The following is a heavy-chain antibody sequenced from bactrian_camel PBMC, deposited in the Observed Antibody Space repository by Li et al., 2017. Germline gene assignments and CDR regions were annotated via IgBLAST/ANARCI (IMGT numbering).Heavy chain of an antibody. J-gene: IGHJ4*01. CDR1: VYAFRPYC. Sequence: DVQLVESGGGAVQAGGSLTLSCEASVYAFRPYCMGWFRQVSGMEREGVAIIDGDGFPTYGDSVKGRLTISKGNGKLTLSLQMDSSKPEDTATYYCVTNADSYAVRCGLSQSAYTYWGQGTQVTVS. V-gene: IGHV3S44*01. D-gene: IGHD3*01. CDR2: IIDGDGFP. CDR3: VTNADSYAVRCGLSQSAYTY.